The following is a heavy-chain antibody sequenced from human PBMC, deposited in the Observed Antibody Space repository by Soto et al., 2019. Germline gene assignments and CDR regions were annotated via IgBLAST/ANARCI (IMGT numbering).Heavy chain of an antibody. CDR2: MNGGGDST. CDR3: ANGSASSSSSPWGY. Sequence: EVQLSESGVGLVQPGGSLRLSCVASVSTFAGYAMSWVRQAPGKGLEWVSAMNGGGDSTYYADSVKGRFTISRDNSKNTLYLLLNSLRPEDTAIYYCANGSASSSSSPWGYWGQGTLVTVSS. CDR1: VSTFAGYA. J-gene: IGHJ4*02. V-gene: IGHV3-23*01. D-gene: IGHD2-2*01.